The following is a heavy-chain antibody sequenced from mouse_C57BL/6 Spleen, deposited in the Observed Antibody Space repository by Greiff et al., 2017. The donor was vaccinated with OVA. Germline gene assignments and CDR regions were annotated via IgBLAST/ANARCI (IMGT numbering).Heavy chain of an antibody. Sequence: QVQLQQSGPELVKPGASVKISCKASGYAFSSSWMNWVKQRPGKGLEWIGRIYPGDGDTNYNGKFKGKATLTADKSSSTAYMQLSSLTSEDSAVYFCARTYYYGSSPHYFDYWGQGTTLTVSS. CDR2: IYPGDGDT. CDR3: ARTYYYGSSPHYFDY. V-gene: IGHV1-82*01. J-gene: IGHJ2*01. CDR1: GYAFSSSW. D-gene: IGHD1-1*01.